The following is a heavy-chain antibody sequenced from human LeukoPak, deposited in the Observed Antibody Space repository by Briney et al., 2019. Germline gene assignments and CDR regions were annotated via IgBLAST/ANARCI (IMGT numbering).Heavy chain of an antibody. CDR2: INPNSGGT. J-gene: IGHJ4*02. CDR1: GYTFTGYY. Sequence: ASVKVSCKASGYTFTGYYMHWVRQAPGQGLEWMGWINPNSGGTNYAQKFQGRVTMTRDTSISTAYMELSRLRSEDTAVYYCARAMVRGLSNPFDYWGQGTLVTVSS. D-gene: IGHD3-10*01. V-gene: IGHV1-2*02. CDR3: ARAMVRGLSNPFDY.